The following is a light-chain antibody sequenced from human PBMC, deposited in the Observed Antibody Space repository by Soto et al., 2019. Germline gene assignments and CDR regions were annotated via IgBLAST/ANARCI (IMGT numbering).Light chain of an antibody. CDR1: TGPVTSGFY. CDR2: NTT. Sequence: QAVVTQEPSLTVSPGGTVTLTCASSTGPVTSGFYPHWVQQKPGQAPRTLIYNTTNKHSWTPARFSGSLLGGKAALTLPGVQPEDEADYYCLLYYGGSYVFGAGTKLTVL. V-gene: IGLV7-43*01. J-gene: IGLJ1*01. CDR3: LLYYGGSYV.